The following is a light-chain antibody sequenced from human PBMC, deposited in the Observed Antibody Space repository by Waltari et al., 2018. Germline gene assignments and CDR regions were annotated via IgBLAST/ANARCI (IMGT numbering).Light chain of an antibody. V-gene: IGLV6-57*03. CDR2: KDN. J-gene: IGLJ2*01. CDR3: QSADDNYNVL. CDR1: SGSIDSGY. Sequence: VFTQPHSVSGSPGQTVTISCSRSSGSIDSGYVQWYQQRPGNAPTTVIYKDNQRPSGVPDRFSGSIDSSSNSASLAISGLKSEDEADYYCQSADDNYNVLFRGGTRLTVL.